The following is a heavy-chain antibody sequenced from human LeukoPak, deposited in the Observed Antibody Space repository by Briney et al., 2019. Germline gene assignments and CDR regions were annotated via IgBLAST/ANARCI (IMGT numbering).Heavy chain of an antibody. CDR1: GGTFRSYA. V-gene: IGHV1-69*05. D-gene: IGHD3-3*01. Sequence: GASVKVSCKASGGTFRSYAISWVRQAPGQGLEWMGGIIPIFGTANYAQKFQGRVTITTDESTSTAYMELSSLRSEDTAVYYCARDGVSFGVVNYFDYWGQGTLVTVSS. CDR2: IIPIFGTA. CDR3: ARDGVSFGVVNYFDY. J-gene: IGHJ4*02.